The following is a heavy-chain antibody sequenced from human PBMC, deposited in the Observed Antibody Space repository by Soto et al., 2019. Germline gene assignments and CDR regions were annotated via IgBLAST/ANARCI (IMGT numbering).Heavy chain of an antibody. Sequence: ASVKFSCKASGYTFTGYYMHWGRQAPGQGLEWMGWINPNSGGTNYAQKFQVRATMPRDTSIRTAYMELSRLRSDATAVYYCARDRGSSSWSRGASGRDAWGQGTTVPVSS. CDR1: GYTFTGYY. J-gene: IGHJ6*02. CDR2: INPNSGGT. D-gene: IGHD6-13*01. V-gene: IGHV1-2*02. CDR3: ARDRGSSSWSRGASGRDA.